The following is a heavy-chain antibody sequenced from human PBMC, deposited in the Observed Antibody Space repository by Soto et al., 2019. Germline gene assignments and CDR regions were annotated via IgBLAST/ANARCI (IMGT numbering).Heavy chain of an antibody. CDR2: ISGSGGST. Sequence: PGGSLRLSCAASGFTFSSYAMSWVRQAPGKGLEWVSAISGSGGSTYYADSVKGRFTISRDNSKNTLYLQMNSLRAEDTAVYYCAIVATGRNTLTTFAFWGQGTLVPVSS. D-gene: IGHD4-4*01. V-gene: IGHV3-23*01. J-gene: IGHJ4*02. CDR3: AIVATGRNTLTTFAF. CDR1: GFTFSSYA.